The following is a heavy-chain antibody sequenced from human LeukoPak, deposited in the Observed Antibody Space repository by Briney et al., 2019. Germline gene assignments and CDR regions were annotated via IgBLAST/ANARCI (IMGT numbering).Heavy chain of an antibody. CDR2: ISSSSSYT. D-gene: IGHD5-12*01. Sequence: PGGSLRLSCAASGFTFSDYYMTWIRQAPGKGLEWVSYISSSSSYTKYADSVKGRFTISRDNAKNSLYLQMNSLRAEDTAVYYCASMNSGYDLGYWGQGTLVTVSS. CDR3: ASMNSGYDLGY. V-gene: IGHV3-11*03. J-gene: IGHJ4*02. CDR1: GFTFSDYY.